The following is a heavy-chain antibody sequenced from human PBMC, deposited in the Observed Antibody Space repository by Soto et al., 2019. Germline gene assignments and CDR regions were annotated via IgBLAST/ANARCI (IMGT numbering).Heavy chain of an antibody. CDR2: IDPSDSYT. D-gene: IGHD3-10*01. J-gene: IGHJ3*02. CDR1: GYTFTNYW. Sequence: GESLKISCKASGYTFTNYWIGWVRQMPGKGLEWMGRIDPSDSYTNYSPSFQGHVTISADKSISTAYLQWSSLKASDTAMYYCATRTSMVRGVIMMTGIGGQGTMVTVSS. CDR3: ATRTSMVRGVIMMTGI. V-gene: IGHV5-10-1*01.